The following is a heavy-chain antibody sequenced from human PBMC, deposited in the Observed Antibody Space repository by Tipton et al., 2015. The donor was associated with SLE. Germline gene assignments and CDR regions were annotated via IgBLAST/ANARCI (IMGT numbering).Heavy chain of an antibody. D-gene: IGHD6-13*01. CDR3: ARRGIAAAGVDY. CDR1: GGPFSGYY. V-gene: IGHV4-34*01. CDR2: INHSGST. J-gene: IGHJ4*02. Sequence: GLVKPSETLSLTCAVYGGPFSGYYWSWIRQPPGKGLEWIGEINHSGSTNYNPSLKSRVTISVDTSKSQFSLRLSSVTAADTAVYYCARRGIAAAGVDYWGQGTLVTVSS.